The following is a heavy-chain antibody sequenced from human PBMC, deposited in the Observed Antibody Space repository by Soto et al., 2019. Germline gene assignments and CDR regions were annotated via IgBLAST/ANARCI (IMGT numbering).Heavy chain of an antibody. CDR3: ARIIGYCRNNDCSWTFDI. D-gene: IGHD2-2*03. Sequence: DSLKISCKGSGYSFTSYWIGWVRQMPGKGLEWMGTFYPGDSTSTYSPSFQGQVTISVDKSISTAYLHLSSLKASDTAMYYCARIIGYCRNNDCSWTFDIWGQGTTVTVSS. V-gene: IGHV5-51*01. J-gene: IGHJ3*02. CDR1: GYSFTSYW. CDR2: FYPGDSTS.